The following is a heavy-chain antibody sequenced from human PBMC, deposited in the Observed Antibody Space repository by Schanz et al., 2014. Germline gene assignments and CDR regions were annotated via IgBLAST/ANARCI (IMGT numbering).Heavy chain of an antibody. Sequence: EVQMLESGGGLVQPGGSLRLSCVASGFTFRRYGMSWVRQAPGKGLEWVSVIAGDGGGPNYVDSVKGRFIISRDNSKNTLFLQMDSLRGDDAALYYCVAAQSDYGEFELDYWGQGTLVSVSS. CDR2: IAGDGGGP. D-gene: IGHD4-17*01. CDR1: GFTFRRYG. J-gene: IGHJ4*02. CDR3: VAAQSDYGEFELDY. V-gene: IGHV3-23*01.